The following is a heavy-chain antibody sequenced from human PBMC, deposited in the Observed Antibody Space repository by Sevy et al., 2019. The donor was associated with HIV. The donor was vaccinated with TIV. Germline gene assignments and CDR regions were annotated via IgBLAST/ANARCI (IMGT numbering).Heavy chain of an antibody. D-gene: IGHD3-3*01. J-gene: IGHJ6*02. CDR1: GFTFSNAW. CDR2: IKSKTDGGTT. V-gene: IGHV3-15*01. CDR3: IGLWSGFIHYYGMDV. Sequence: GGSLRLSCAASGFTFSNAWMSWVRQAPGKGLEWVGRIKSKTDGGTTDYAAPVKGRFTISRDDSKNTLYLQMNSLKTEDTAVYYCIGLWSGFIHYYGMDVWGQGTTVTVSS.